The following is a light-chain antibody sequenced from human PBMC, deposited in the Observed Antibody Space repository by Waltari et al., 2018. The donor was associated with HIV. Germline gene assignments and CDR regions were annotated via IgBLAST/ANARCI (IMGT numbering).Light chain of an antibody. CDR3: CSQATSGSLM. V-gene: IGLV2-14*03. J-gene: IGLJ3*02. Sequence: QSALTQPASVSGSPGQSITISCSGPTSHIDDYSSFSWYQQHPGKAPKLMIFDVTYRPSGVSSRFSASRSGTTASLTVSGLQPEDEAEYFCCSQATSGSLMFGGGTKLTVL. CDR2: DVT. CDR1: TSHIDDYSS.